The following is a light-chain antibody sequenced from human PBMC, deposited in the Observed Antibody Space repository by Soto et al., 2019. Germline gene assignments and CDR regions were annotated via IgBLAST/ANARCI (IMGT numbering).Light chain of an antibody. CDR2: DAS. V-gene: IGKV3-11*01. CDR1: QSVSSY. CDR3: QQRSNWPT. J-gene: IGKJ1*01. Sequence: EIVLTQYTATLSLSPGERATLSCRASQSVSSYLAWYQQKPGQAPRLLIYDASNRATGIPARFSGSGSGTDFTLTISSLEPEDFAVYYCQQRSNWPTFGQGTNVDIK.